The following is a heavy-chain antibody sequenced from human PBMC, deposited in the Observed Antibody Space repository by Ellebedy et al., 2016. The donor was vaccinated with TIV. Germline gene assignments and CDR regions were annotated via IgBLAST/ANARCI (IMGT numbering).Heavy chain of an antibody. D-gene: IGHD3-22*01. CDR2: IYHSGST. J-gene: IGHJ3*02. CDR1: GGSISSSNW. V-gene: IGHV4-4*02. Sequence: SETLSLTCAVSGGSISSSNWWSWVRQPPGKGLEWIGEIYHSGSTNYNPSLKSRVTISVDKSKNQFSLKLSSVTAADTAVYYCARRGVVVVITTYSFDAFDIWGQGTMVTVSS. CDR3: ARRGVVVVITTYSFDAFDI.